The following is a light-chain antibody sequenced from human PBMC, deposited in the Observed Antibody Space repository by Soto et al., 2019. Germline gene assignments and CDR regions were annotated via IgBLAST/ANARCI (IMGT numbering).Light chain of an antibody. J-gene: IGKJ4*01. CDR3: QQYGSSPLT. Sequence: EIGLTQSPCTLALSPGERATLSCRASQSVSSSYLAWYQQKPGQAPRLLIYGASSRATGIPDRFSGSGSGTDFTLTISRLEPEDFAVYYCQQYGSSPLTFGGGTK. CDR1: QSVSSSY. CDR2: GAS. V-gene: IGKV3-20*01.